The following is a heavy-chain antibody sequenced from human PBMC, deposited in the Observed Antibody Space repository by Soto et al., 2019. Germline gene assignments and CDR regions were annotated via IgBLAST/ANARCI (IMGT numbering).Heavy chain of an antibody. CDR1: GFTFSNAW. Sequence: GGSLRLSCAASGFTFSNAWMIWVRQAPGKGLEWVGRIKSKTDGGTTDYAAPVKGRFTISRDDSKNTLYLQMNSLKTEDTAVYYCTTEDSGYDFWFDPWGQGTLVTVSS. J-gene: IGHJ5*02. D-gene: IGHD5-12*01. CDR2: IKSKTDGGTT. V-gene: IGHV3-15*01. CDR3: TTEDSGYDFWFDP.